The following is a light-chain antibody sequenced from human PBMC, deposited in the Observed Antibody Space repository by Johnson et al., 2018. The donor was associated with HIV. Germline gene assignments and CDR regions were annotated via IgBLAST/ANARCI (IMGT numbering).Light chain of an antibody. CDR2: DNT. CDR3: GTWDTSLSAGYV. J-gene: IGLJ1*01. CDR1: SSNIGSNY. V-gene: IGLV1-51*01. Sequence: QSVLTQPPSVSAAPGQKVTISCSGSSSNIGSNYVSWYQQVPGTAPKLLIYDNTKRPSGIPDRFSGSKSGTSATLGITGLQTGDEADYYCGTWDTSLSAGYVFGTGTKVTVL.